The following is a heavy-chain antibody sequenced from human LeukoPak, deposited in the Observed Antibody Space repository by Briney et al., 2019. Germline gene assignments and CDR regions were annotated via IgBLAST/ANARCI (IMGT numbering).Heavy chain of an antibody. CDR2: ISNDGTNK. CDR1: GFTFDNYA. Sequence: PGTSLRLSCAASGFTFDNYAMHWVRQAPGKGLEWVALISNDGTNKYYADSVKGRFTMSRDNSKSTVYLQVNSLRAEDTAVYYCAVGLTICGQGTMVTVSS. CDR3: AVGLTI. V-gene: IGHV3-30-3*01. D-gene: IGHD1-26*01. J-gene: IGHJ3*02.